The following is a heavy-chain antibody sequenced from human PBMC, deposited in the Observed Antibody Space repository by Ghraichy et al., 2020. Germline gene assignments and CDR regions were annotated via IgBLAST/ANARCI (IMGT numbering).Heavy chain of an antibody. CDR3: ARERVRVAVAGDY. J-gene: IGHJ4*02. D-gene: IGHD6-19*01. CDR2: IKQDGSEK. Sequence: LSLTCAASGFTFNSYWMSWVRQAPGKGLEWVANIKQDGSEKYYVDSVKGRFTISRDNAKNSLYLQMNSLRAEDTAVYYCARERVRVAVAGDYWGQGTLVTVSA. V-gene: IGHV3-7*01. CDR1: GFTFNSYW.